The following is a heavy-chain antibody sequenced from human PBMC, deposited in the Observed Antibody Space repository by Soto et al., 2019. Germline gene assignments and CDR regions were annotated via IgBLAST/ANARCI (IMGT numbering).Heavy chain of an antibody. J-gene: IGHJ4*02. Sequence: GVSLRLSCAASGFTFSSYAISWYRQAPGKGLEWVSAISGSGGSTYYADSVKGRFTISRDNSKNTLYLQMNSLRAEDTAVYYCAKAWIAARLGYWGQGTLVTVSS. V-gene: IGHV3-23*01. CDR1: GFTFSSYA. D-gene: IGHD6-6*01. CDR2: ISGSGGST. CDR3: AKAWIAARLGY.